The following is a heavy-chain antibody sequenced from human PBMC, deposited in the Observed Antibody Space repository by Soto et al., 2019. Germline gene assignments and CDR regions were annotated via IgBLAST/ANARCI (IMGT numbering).Heavy chain of an antibody. J-gene: IGHJ4*02. CDR1: GCTFSSYA. D-gene: IGHD4-17*01. CDR3: ATHRGGPYGDYFDY. CDR2: ISGSGGST. Sequence: EVQVLESGGGLVQPGRSLRLSCGASGCTFSSYAMSWVRQAPGKGLEWVSTISGSGGSTYYADSVKGRFTISRDNSKNTLYLQMNSLRAEDTAVYYCATHRGGPYGDYFDYWGQGTLVTVSS. V-gene: IGHV3-23*01.